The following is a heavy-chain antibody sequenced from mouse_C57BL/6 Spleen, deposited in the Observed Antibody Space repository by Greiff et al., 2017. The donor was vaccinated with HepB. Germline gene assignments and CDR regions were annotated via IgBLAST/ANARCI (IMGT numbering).Heavy chain of an antibody. CDR3: ASGWGRRNFDY. Sequence: QVQLQQPGAELVRPGSSVKLSCKASGYTFTSYWMHWVKQRPIQGLEWIGNIDPSDSETHYNQKFKDKATLTVDKSSSTAYMQLSSLTSEDSAVYYCASGWGRRNFDYWGQGTTLTVSS. J-gene: IGHJ2*01. CDR2: IDPSDSET. CDR1: GYTFTSYW. D-gene: IGHD3-3*01. V-gene: IGHV1-52*01.